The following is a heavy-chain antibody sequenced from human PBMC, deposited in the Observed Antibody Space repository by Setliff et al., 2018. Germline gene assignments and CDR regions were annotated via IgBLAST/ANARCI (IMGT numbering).Heavy chain of an antibody. J-gene: IGHJ6*03. D-gene: IGHD6-19*01. CDR1: GGSISSYY. Sequence: SETLSLTCTVSGGSISSYYWSWIRQPAGKGLEWIGHIYIGGSANYNPSLKSRVTMSIDTSKNQFSLKLNSLTAADMAVYYCAREQWLDPPGYYYMDVWAEGTTVTVSS. CDR3: AREQWLDPPGYYYMDV. V-gene: IGHV4-4*07. CDR2: IYIGGSA.